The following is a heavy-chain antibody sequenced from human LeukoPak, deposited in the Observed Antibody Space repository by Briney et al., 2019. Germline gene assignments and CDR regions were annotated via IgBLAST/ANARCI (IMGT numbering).Heavy chain of an antibody. J-gene: IGHJ5*02. V-gene: IGHV4-59*01. D-gene: IGHD2-21*02. CDR3: ARSVRLLSLATADNWFDP. Sequence: PSETLSLTCTVSGGSMSSYYWSWIRQPPGKGLEWIGHIYYSGITNYNPSLKSRVTISIDTSENQFSLNLRSVTAADTAVYFCARSVRLLSLATADNWFDPWGQGTLVTVSS. CDR1: GGSMSSYY. CDR2: IYYSGIT.